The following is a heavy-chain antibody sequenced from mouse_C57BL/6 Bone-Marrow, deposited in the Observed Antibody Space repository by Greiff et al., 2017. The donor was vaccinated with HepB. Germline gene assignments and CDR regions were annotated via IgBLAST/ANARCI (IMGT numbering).Heavy chain of an antibody. Sequence: EVKLVESGGGLVKPGGSLKLSCAASGFTFSDYGMHWVLQAPEKGLEWVAYISSGSSTIYYADTVKGRFTISRDNAKNTLFLQMTSLRSEDTAMYYCASNSWFAYWGQGTLVTVSA. CDR1: GFTFSDYG. V-gene: IGHV5-17*01. J-gene: IGHJ3*01. CDR3: ASNSWFAY. CDR2: ISSGSSTI.